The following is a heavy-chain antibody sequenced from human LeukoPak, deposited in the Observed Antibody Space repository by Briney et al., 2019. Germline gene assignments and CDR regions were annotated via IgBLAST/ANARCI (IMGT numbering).Heavy chain of an antibody. V-gene: IGHV3-15*01. CDR1: GFSFTNTW. Sequence: PGGSLRLSCEAAGFSFTNTWMSWVRQAPGKGLEWVGRVKSKADDGTTDYAAPVQGRFTISRDDSKNTLSLQMNSLKTEDTAVYYCATEGGSGSYYGDDAFDMWGQGTMVTVSS. CDR2: VKSKADDGTT. CDR3: ATEGGSGSYYGDDAFDM. J-gene: IGHJ3*02. D-gene: IGHD3-10*01.